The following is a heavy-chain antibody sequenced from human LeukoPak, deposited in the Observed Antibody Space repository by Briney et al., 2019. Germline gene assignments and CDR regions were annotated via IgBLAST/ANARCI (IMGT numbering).Heavy chain of an antibody. Sequence: PGGSLRLSCAASGFTFSTYWMSWVRQAPGKGLEWVANIEQDGSEKYYVDSVKGRFTISRDNAKNSLYLQMNSLRAEDTAVYYCARDLTVGPIFIDYWGQGTLVAVSS. CDR1: GFTFSTYW. V-gene: IGHV3-7*01. CDR3: ARDLTVGPIFIDY. D-gene: IGHD1-26*01. CDR2: IEQDGSEK. J-gene: IGHJ4*02.